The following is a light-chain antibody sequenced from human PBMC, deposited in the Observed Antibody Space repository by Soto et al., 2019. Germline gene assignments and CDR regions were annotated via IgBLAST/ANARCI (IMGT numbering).Light chain of an antibody. CDR1: SSDVGGYTY. CDR2: DVS. Sequence: QSALTQPASVSGSPGQAITISCTGTSSDVGGYTYVSWYQQHPGKAPKFIIYDVSNRPSGVSNRFSGSKSGNTASLTISGLQAEDEVDSSCSSYKTGNTRKMVFGTGTKATVL. V-gene: IGLV2-14*01. J-gene: IGLJ1*01. CDR3: SSYKTGNTRKMV.